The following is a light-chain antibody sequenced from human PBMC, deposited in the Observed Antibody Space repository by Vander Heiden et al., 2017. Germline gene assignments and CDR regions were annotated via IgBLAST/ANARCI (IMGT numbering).Light chain of an antibody. CDR1: QSVSSN. J-gene: IGKJ1*01. CDR3: QQYNNWPPWT. CDR2: GAS. Sequence: EIVMTQSRATLSVSPGERATLSCRASQSVSSNLAWYQQKPGQPPRLLIYGASTRTTGIPARFSGSGSGTEFTLTISSLQSEDFAVYYCQQYNNWPPWTFGQGTKVEIK. V-gene: IGKV3-15*01.